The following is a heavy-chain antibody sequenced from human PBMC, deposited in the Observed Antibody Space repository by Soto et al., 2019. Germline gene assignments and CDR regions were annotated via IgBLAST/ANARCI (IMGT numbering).Heavy chain of an antibody. Sequence: QVQLQESGPGLVKPSETLSLTCTASGGSISNYHWSWIRQPPGKGLEWIGYSYYSGSTSYNPSLKSRVTISVDTSNNQFSLKLNSVTAADTAVYFCARVAYDFWSGWGGAGYYYYMDVWGKGTTVTVSS. CDR1: GGSISNYH. V-gene: IGHV4-59*01. CDR2: SYYSGST. D-gene: IGHD3-3*01. CDR3: ARVAYDFWSGWGGAGYYYYMDV. J-gene: IGHJ6*03.